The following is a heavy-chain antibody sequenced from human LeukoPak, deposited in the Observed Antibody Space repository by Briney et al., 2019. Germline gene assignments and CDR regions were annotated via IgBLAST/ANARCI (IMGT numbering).Heavy chain of an antibody. CDR2: ISSSGSTI. CDR3: AKSGQWLRFLWSRKLGYFDY. V-gene: IGHV3-48*03. CDR1: GFTFSSYE. Sequence: GGSLRLSCAASGFTFSSYEMNWVRQAPGKGLEWVSYISSSGSTIYYAGSVKGRFTISRDNAKNSLYLQMNSLRAEDTAVYYCAKSGQWLRFLWSRKLGYFDYWGQGTLVTVSS. D-gene: IGHD5-12*01. J-gene: IGHJ4*02.